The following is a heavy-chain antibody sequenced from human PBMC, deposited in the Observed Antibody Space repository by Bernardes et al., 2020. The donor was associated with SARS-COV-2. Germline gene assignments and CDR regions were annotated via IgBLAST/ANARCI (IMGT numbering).Heavy chain of an antibody. V-gene: IGHV1-2*02. CDR1: GYTFTGYY. J-gene: IGHJ4*02. CDR3: AREGDESSIAARLYFM. CDR2: INPNSGGT. Sequence: ASVKVSCKASGYTFTGYYMHWVRQAPGQGLEWMGLINPNSGGTNYAQKFQGRVTMTRDTSISTAYMELSRLRSDDTAVYYCAREGDESSIAARLYFMWCQGTLVTVSS. D-gene: IGHD6-6*01.